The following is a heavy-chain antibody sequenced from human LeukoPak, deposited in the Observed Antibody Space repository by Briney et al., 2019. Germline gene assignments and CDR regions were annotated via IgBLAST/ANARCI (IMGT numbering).Heavy chain of an antibody. D-gene: IGHD3-9*01. V-gene: IGHV4-30-4*01. J-gene: IGHJ4*02. Sequence: PSQTLSLTCNVSGDFLTTGDYFWNWIRQPPGKALEWIGYVYYSGGTSYNPSLQSRTSISADMSKNQLSLKLSSVTAADTAVYYCARISFDGLLVDYWGQGTLVTVSS. CDR2: VYYSGGT. CDR1: GDFLTTGDYF. CDR3: ARISFDGLLVDY.